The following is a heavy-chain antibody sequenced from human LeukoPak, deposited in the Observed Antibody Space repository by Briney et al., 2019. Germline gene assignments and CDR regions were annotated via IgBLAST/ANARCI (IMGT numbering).Heavy chain of an antibody. Sequence: ASVKVSCKASGYTFTGYYMHWVGQAPGQGLEWMGWINPNSGGTNYAQKFQGRVTMTRDTSISTAYMELSRLRSDDTAVYYCARVVFRDWYFDLWGRGTLVTVSS. J-gene: IGHJ2*01. CDR1: GYTFTGYY. D-gene: IGHD2-21*01. CDR2: INPNSGGT. V-gene: IGHV1-2*02. CDR3: ARVVFRDWYFDL.